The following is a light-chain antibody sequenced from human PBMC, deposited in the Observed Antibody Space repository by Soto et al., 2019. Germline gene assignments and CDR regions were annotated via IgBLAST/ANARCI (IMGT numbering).Light chain of an antibody. Sequence: DIQMTQSPSTLSASVGDRVTITCRASQRIGNRLAWYQQRPGKAPHLLIYEASTLESGVPSRFSGSGYETDFTLAISSLQPDDFATYYCQQYYTYNTFGQGTKLEI. CDR3: QQYYTYNT. CDR1: QRIGNR. J-gene: IGKJ2*01. CDR2: EAS. V-gene: IGKV1-5*03.